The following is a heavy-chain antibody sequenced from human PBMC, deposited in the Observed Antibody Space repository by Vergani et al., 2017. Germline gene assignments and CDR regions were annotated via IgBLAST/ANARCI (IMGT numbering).Heavy chain of an antibody. V-gene: IGHV4-59*01. CDR1: GGSINSYY. D-gene: IGHD3-10*01. J-gene: IGHJ6*03. CDR3: ARSVYYGSGSPYYMDV. CDR2: IDYSGST. Sequence: QVQLQESGPGLVKPSETLSLTCTVSGGSINSYYWSWIRQPPGKGLQWIGYIDYSGSTNYNPSLKSRVTISVDTSKNQFSLKLSSVTAADTAVYYCARSVYYGSGSPYYMDVWVKGTTVTVSS.